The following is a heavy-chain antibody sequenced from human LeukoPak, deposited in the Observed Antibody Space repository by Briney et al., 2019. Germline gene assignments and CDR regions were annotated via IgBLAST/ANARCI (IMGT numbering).Heavy chain of an antibody. V-gene: IGHV3-7*05. Sequence: PWGSLTFSCAASRFAFSTYWMTWVRQAPGKGLEWVANIKEDGSEKYYVDSVKGRFTIYRDNAKNSLYLQMNRLRADDTAVYYCARDSPGSSRFYHYYGLDVWGQGTTVSVSS. CDR1: RFAFSTYW. CDR2: IKEDGSEK. J-gene: IGHJ6*02. CDR3: ARDSPGSSRFYHYYGLDV. D-gene: IGHD6-6*01.